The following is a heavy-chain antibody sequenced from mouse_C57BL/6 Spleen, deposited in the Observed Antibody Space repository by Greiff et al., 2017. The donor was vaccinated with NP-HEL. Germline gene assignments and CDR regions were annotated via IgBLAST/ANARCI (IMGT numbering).Heavy chain of an antibody. CDR1: GYTFTSYW. J-gene: IGHJ2*02. CDR3: ARWIGCYSNPFDY. V-gene: IGHV1-53*01. CDR2: INTSNGGT. D-gene: IGHD2-5*01. Sequence: VKLQQPGTDLVKPGASVKLSCKASGYTFTSYWMHWVQQRPGQGLEWIGNINTSNGGTNYHEKFKSKATLSVDKSSSTAYMQLSSLTSEDSAVYYCARWIGCYSNPFDYWGQGTSLTVSS.